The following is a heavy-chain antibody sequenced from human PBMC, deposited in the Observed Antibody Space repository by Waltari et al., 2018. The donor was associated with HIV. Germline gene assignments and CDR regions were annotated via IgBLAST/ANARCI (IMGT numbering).Heavy chain of an antibody. V-gene: IGHV1-69*02. J-gene: IGHJ4*02. CDR2: SVPSSDKP. CDR1: GGSFARYS. D-gene: IGHD3-10*01. Sequence: QVQLVQSGAGVRKPGSSVQVSCKTSGGSFARYSVHWVRQAPGQALEWMGRSVPSSDKPSCAQNSQGRVTMTADRSTGTGYLEVTNLRPADTAIYYCATERETMGVDCDCWVQGTLITVSS. CDR3: ATERETMGVDCDC.